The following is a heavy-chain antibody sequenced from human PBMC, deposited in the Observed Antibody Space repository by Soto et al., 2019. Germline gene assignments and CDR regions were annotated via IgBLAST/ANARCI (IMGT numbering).Heavy chain of an antibody. J-gene: IGHJ1*01. D-gene: IGHD2-15*01. Sequence: EVQLVQSGGGLVQPGGSLKLSCAASGFTFSGSPVHWVRQASGEGLQWVGRIRSKANDYATTYIASVKGRFTISRDDSRNTAYLQMSDLNTEDTAVYYCTGGYCTGGTCYSGYFQHWGQGALVTVFS. CDR3: TGGYCTGGTCYSGYFQH. CDR1: GFTFSGSP. V-gene: IGHV3-73*02. CDR2: IRSKANDYAT.